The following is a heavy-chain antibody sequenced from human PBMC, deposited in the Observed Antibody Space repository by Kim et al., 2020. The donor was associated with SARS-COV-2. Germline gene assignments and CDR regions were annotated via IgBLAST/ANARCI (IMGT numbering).Heavy chain of an antibody. CDR3: ARAGDYDILTGATPAYGMDV. CDR1: GGTFSSYA. D-gene: IGHD3-9*01. CDR2: IIPIFGTA. Sequence: SVKVSCKASGGTFSSYAISWVRQAPGQGLEWMGGIIPIFGTANYAQKFQGRVTITADESTSTAYMELSSLRSEDTAVYYCARAGDYDILTGATPAYGMDVWGQGTTVTVSS. V-gene: IGHV1-69*13. J-gene: IGHJ6*02.